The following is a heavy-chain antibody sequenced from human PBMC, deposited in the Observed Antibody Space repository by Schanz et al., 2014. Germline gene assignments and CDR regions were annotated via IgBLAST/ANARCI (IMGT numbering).Heavy chain of an antibody. J-gene: IGHJ4*02. Sequence: QVHLVQSGAEVHKPGASLKISCKASGYTFTNFFLHWVRQAPGQGLEWMGRIIPILGIANYAQKFQGRVTNTADKSTSTAYMDLSSLRPEDTAVYYCARGRTFDYWGQGTLVTVSS. V-gene: IGHV1-69*09. CDR2: IIPILGIA. CDR3: ARGRTFDY. CDR1: GYTFTNFF.